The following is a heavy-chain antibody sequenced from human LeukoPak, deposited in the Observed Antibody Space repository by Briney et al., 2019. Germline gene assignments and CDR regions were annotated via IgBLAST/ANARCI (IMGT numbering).Heavy chain of an antibody. V-gene: IGHV3-11*05. J-gene: IGHJ4*02. CDR3: ARERDSSFDY. Sequence: GSLRLSCAASGFIFSDYYMSWIRQAPGKGLEWVSYMSSSSSYTYYADSVKGRFTISRDNAKNSLYLQMNSLRAEDTAVYYCARERDSSFDYWGQGTLVTVSS. CDR1: GFIFSDYY. CDR2: MSSSSSYT. D-gene: IGHD6-19*01.